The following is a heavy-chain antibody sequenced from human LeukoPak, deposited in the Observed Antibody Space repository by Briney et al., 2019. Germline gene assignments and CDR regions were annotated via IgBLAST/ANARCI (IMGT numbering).Heavy chain of an antibody. CDR1: GGSITSISYH. CDR3: ARHEVGVPAATNNWFDP. V-gene: IGHV4-39*01. Sequence: SGTLSLTCTVSGGSITSISYHWGWIRQPPGKGLEWIASIHYSGSTYYNPSLKSRVAISVDTSKNQFSLKLSSVTAADTAVYYCARHEVGVPAATNNWFDPWGQGTLVTVSS. J-gene: IGHJ5*02. D-gene: IGHD2-2*01. CDR2: IHYSGST.